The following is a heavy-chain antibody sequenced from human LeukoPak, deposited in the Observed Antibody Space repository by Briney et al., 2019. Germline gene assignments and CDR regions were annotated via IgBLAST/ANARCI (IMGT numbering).Heavy chain of an antibody. CDR1: GFAFSSYS. V-gene: IGHV3-21*01. J-gene: IGHJ2*01. Sequence: GGSLRLSCAASGFAFSSYSMNWVRQAPGKGLEWVSSISSSSSYIYYADSVKGRFTISRDNAKNSLYLQMNSLRAEDTAAYYCASRRGGYSGYDYWYFDLWGRGTLVTVSS. CDR2: ISSSSSYI. CDR3: ASRRGGYSGYDYWYFDL. D-gene: IGHD5-12*01.